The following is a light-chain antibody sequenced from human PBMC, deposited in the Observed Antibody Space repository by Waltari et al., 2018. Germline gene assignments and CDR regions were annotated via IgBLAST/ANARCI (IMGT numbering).Light chain of an antibody. V-gene: IGLV2-14*03. CDR3: SSYSTSSSLIL. Sequence: QSALSQPASVSGSPGQSITIACTGASSAVGGDEDASWYQQHPGKAPKLIIRDVNNRPSGVSNRFSGSKSGNTASLTISGLQAEDEADYYCSSYSTSSSLILFGEGTKVTVL. CDR2: DVN. J-gene: IGLJ2*01. CDR1: SSAVGGDED.